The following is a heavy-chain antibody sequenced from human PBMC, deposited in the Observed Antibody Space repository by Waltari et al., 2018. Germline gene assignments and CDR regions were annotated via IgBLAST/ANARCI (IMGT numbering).Heavy chain of an antibody. CDR2: IYSSGTT. V-gene: IGHV4-39*01. J-gene: IGHJ5*02. Sequence: HLQLQESGPGLVEPSETLSLTCTVSGGSISNFNYYWGWIRQPPGKGLEGIASIYSSGTTYYNPSLKSRVTISVETSKNQFSLRLSSVTAADTAVYYCARLNLGATAANNWFDPWGQGTLVTVSS. CDR3: ARLNLGATAANNWFDP. CDR1: GGSISNFNYY. D-gene: IGHD6-13*01.